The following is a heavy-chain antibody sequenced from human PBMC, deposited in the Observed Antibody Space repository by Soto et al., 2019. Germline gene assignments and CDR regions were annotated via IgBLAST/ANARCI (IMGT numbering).Heavy chain of an antibody. D-gene: IGHD5-18*01. V-gene: IGHV1-3*01. J-gene: IGHJ4*02. CDR2: INPGKGDT. Sequence: QVQLVQSGAEVTKPGASVKVSCEASGYSFTTHAIHWVRQAPGQRLEWMGWINPGKGDTKYSQVFQGRVTISRDTSASTAYMELSSLRSGETAVYFCAREGFSSAYGYWGQGTLVTVSS. CDR1: GYSFTTHA. CDR3: AREGFSSAYGY.